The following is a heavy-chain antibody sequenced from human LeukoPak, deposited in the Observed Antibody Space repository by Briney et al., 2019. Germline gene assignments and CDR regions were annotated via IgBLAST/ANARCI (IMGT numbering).Heavy chain of an antibody. CDR1: GGTFSSYA. CDR3: ARGAGWSDFDY. CDR2: IIPIFGTA. J-gene: IGHJ4*02. D-gene: IGHD6-19*01. V-gene: IGHV1-69*05. Sequence: GSSVKVSCKASGGTFSSYAISWVRQAPGQGLEWMGGIIPIFGTANYAQKFQGRVTMTRDMSTSTVYMELSRLRSDDTAVYYCARGAGWSDFDYWGQGTLVTVSS.